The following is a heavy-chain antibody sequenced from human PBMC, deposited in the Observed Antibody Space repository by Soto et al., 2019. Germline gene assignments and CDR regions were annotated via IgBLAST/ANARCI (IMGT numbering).Heavy chain of an antibody. CDR1: GDSIGTGGYY. D-gene: IGHD3-22*01. Sequence: QVQLQESGPGLVKPSQTLSLTCTVSGDSIGTGGYYWDWIRQHPGKGPEWIGYIHYRVNTHYNPSLKSRLTISLDTSKNQFSLHLSSVTAADTAVYYCATNHDDISGRTPLLFDSWGQGTLVTVSS. CDR2: IHYRVNT. J-gene: IGHJ4*02. CDR3: ATNHDDISGRTPLLFDS. V-gene: IGHV4-31*03.